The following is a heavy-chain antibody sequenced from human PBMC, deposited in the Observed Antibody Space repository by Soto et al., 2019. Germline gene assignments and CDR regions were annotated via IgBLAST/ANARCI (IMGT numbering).Heavy chain of an antibody. CDR3: ARPGGPNYGGPWGMDV. J-gene: IGHJ6*02. Sequence: QVQLVQYGAEVKKPGSSVKVSCKASGGTFSSYAISWVRQAPGQGLEWMGGIIPIFGTANYAQKFQGRVTITADESTSTAYMELSSLRSEDTAVYYCARPGGPNYGGPWGMDVWGQGTTVTVSS. CDR1: GGTFSSYA. D-gene: IGHD4-17*01. CDR2: IIPIFGTA. V-gene: IGHV1-69*01.